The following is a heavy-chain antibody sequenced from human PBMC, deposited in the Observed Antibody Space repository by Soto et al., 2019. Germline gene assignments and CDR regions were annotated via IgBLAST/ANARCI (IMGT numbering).Heavy chain of an antibody. J-gene: IGHJ4*02. D-gene: IGHD1-26*01. CDR1: GFTFSSYA. CDR3: ARYSGSYPSYYFDY. CDR2: ISGSGGST. V-gene: IGHV3-23*01. Sequence: GGSLRLSCAASGFTFSSYAMSWVRQAPGKGLEWVSAISGSGGSTYYADSVKGRFTISRDNSKNTLYLQMNSLRAEDAAVYFCARYSGSYPSYYFDYWGQGTLVTVSS.